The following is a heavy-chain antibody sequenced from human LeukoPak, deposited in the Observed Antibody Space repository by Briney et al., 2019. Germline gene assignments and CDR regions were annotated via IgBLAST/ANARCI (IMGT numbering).Heavy chain of an antibody. Sequence: GGSLRLSCAASGSTFSSYGMTWVRQAPGKGLEWVLAISGSGGSTYYADSVKGRFTISRDNSKNTLYLQMNNLRAEDTAVYYCARYNNGWPVDYWGQGTLVTVSS. J-gene: IGHJ4*02. D-gene: IGHD6-19*01. V-gene: IGHV3-23*01. CDR2: ISGSGGST. CDR1: GSTFSSYG. CDR3: ARYNNGWPVDY.